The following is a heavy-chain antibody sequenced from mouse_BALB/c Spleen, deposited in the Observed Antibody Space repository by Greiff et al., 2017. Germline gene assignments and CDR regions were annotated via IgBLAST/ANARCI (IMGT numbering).Heavy chain of an antibody. V-gene: IGHV1-4*02. J-gene: IGHJ3*01. CDR2: INPSSGYT. Sequence: VQLQESAAELARPGASVKMSCKASGYTFTSYTMHWVKQRPGQGLEWIGYINPSSGYTEYNQKFKDKTTLTADKSSSTAYMQLSSLTSEDSAVYYCARGYYDGFAYWGQGTLVTVSA. D-gene: IGHD1-1*01. CDR3: ARGYYDGFAY. CDR1: GYTFTSYT.